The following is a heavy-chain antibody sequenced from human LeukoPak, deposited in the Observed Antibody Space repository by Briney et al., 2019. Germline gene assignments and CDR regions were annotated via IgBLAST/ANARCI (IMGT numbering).Heavy chain of an antibody. J-gene: IGHJ3*02. V-gene: IGHV3-23*01. CDR1: GFTFSSYA. D-gene: IGHD4-23*01. CDR2: ISGSGGST. Sequence: GGSLRLSCAASGFTFSSYAMSWVRQAPGKGLEWVSAISGSGGSTYYADSVKGRFTISRDDSKNTLYLQMNSLRAEDTAVYYCAKDQVVTSRSFDIWGQGTMVTVSS. CDR3: AKDQVVTSRSFDI.